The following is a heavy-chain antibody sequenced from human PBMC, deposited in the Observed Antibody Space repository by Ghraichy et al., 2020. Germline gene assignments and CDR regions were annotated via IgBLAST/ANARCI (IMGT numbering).Heavy chain of an antibody. CDR2: IYYSGST. J-gene: IGHJ5*02. Sequence: ESLNISCTVSGGSINSGGYYWSWIRQPPGKGLEWIGYIYYSGSTNYNPSLKSRVTISVDTSKNQFSLKLSSVTAADTAVYYCARHLRADNWFDPWGQGTLVTVSS. CDR1: GGSINSGGYY. CDR3: ARHLRADNWFDP. V-gene: IGHV4-61*08.